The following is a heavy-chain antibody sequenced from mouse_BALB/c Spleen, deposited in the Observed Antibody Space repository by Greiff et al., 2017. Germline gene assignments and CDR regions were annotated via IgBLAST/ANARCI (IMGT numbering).Heavy chain of an antibody. J-gene: IGHJ3*01. CDR1: GFTFSSYT. V-gene: IGHV5-6-4*01. Sequence: EVQGVESGGGLVKPGGSMKLSCAASGFTFSSYTMSWVRQTPEKRLEWVATISSGGSYTYYPDSVKGRFTISRDNAKNTLYLQMSSLKSEDTAMYHCTRDPIFAYWGQGTLVTVSA. CDR3: TRDPIFAY. CDR2: ISSGGSYT.